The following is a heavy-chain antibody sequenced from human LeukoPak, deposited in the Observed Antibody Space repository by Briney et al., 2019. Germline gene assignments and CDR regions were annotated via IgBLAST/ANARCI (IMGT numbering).Heavy chain of an antibody. V-gene: IGHV3-74*01. CDR2: IHSDGSST. D-gene: IGHD1-20*01. CDR1: GFTFSSYW. Sequence: GGSLRLSCAATGFTFSSYWMHWVRQAPGKGLVWVSRIHSDGSSTSYADAVKGRFTISRDNAKNTLYLQMNSLRAEDTAVYYCARIDNWNDGGYWGQGTLVTVSS. J-gene: IGHJ4*02. CDR3: ARIDNWNDGGY.